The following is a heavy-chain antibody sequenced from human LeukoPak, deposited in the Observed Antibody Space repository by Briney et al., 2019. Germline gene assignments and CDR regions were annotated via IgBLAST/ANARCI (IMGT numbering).Heavy chain of an antibody. V-gene: IGHV4-59*01. CDR3: ARGYRPDAFDI. J-gene: IGHJ3*02. CDR2: IYYSGST. CDR1: GGSISIYY. Sequence: SETLSLTCTVSGGSISIYYWSWIRQPPGKGLEWIGYIYYSGSTNYNPSLKSRVTISVDTSKNQFSLKLSSVTAADTAVYYCARGYRPDAFDIWGQGTMVTVSS. D-gene: IGHD2-15*01.